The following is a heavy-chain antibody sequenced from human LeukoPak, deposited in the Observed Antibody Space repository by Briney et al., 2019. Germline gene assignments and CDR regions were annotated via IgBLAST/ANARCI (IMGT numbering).Heavy chain of an antibody. D-gene: IGHD3-16*01. CDR3: AKGYYDYVWGSYYFDY. Sequence: GGSLRLSCAASGFTFSSYAMSWVRQAPGKGLEWVSAISGSGGSTLYADSVKGRFTISRDNSRDTLYLQMNSLRVEDTAVYYCAKGYYDYVWGSYYFDYWGQGTLVSVSS. V-gene: IGHV3-23*01. J-gene: IGHJ4*02. CDR2: ISGSGGST. CDR1: GFTFSSYA.